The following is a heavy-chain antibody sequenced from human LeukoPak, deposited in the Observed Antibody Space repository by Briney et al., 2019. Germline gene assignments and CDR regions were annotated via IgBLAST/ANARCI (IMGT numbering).Heavy chain of an antibody. CDR3: ASHAEYNYNYEVPY. V-gene: IGHV4-39*01. CDR1: GGSISSSSYY. Sequence: PSETLSLTCTVSGGSISSSSYYWGWIRQPPGKGLEWIGSIYYSGNTYYNPSLKSRVTIYVDTSKNQFSLKLSSVTAADSAVYYCASHAEYNYNYEVPYWGQGTLVTVSS. J-gene: IGHJ4*02. D-gene: IGHD1-7*01. CDR2: IYYSGNT.